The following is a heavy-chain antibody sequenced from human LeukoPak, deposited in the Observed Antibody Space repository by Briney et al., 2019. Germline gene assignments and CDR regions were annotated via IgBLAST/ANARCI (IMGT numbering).Heavy chain of an antibody. V-gene: IGHV3-15*01. J-gene: IGHJ4*02. CDR2: IKTITDAKAP. Sequence: GGSLRLSCAASGFTFSSYWMSWVRQAPGKGLEWVGRIKTITDAKAPDYAAFVKGRFVISRDDSKNMLYLYMNSLKIEDTAVYYCTTDPAFWSGYYRGGYWGQGTLVTVSS. D-gene: IGHD3-3*01. CDR3: TTDPAFWSGYYRGGY. CDR1: GFTFSSYW.